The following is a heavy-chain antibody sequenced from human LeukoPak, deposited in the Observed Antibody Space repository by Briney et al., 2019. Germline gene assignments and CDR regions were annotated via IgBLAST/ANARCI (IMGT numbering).Heavy chain of an antibody. CDR1: GYTFTSYD. J-gene: IGHJ4*02. Sequence: ATVKVSCKASGYTFTSYDINWVRQATGQGLEWMGWMNPNSGNTGYAQKFQGRVTMTRNTSISTAYMELSSLRSEDTAVYYCARGFPPDIYDSSGYYSDYWGQGTLVTASS. V-gene: IGHV1-8*01. CDR2: MNPNSGNT. CDR3: ARGFPPDIYDSSGYYSDY. D-gene: IGHD3-22*01.